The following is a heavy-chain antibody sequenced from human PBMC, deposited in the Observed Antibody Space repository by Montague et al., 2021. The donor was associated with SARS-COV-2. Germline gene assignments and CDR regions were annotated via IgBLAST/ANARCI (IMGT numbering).Heavy chain of an antibody. J-gene: IGHJ5*02. V-gene: IGHV4-39*01. CDR3: ARHLAISGPAAVSDH. Sequence: SETLSLTCTVSGDSISSGYFYWGWIRQPPGKGLEWVGTIHYSGITYYNPSLKSRVTISVDTSRNQFSLKLSSVTAADTAIYYCARHLAISGPAAVSDHWGQGTLVIVSS. CDR1: GDSISSGYFY. D-gene: IGHD2-2*01. CDR2: IHYSGIT.